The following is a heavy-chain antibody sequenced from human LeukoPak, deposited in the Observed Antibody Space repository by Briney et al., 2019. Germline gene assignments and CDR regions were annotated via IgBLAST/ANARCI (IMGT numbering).Heavy chain of an antibody. CDR1: GFTFSSYA. CDR3: ARGYADYNWFDP. J-gene: IGHJ5*02. D-gene: IGHD5-18*01. CDR2: ISYDRSIT. V-gene: IGHV3-30-3*01. Sequence: GGSLRLSCAASGFTFSSYAMHWVRQAPGKGLEWVAVISYDRSITYYADSVKGRFTLSCDNSKNTLYLQMNSLRAEDTAVYYCARGYADYNWFDPWGQGTLVTVSS.